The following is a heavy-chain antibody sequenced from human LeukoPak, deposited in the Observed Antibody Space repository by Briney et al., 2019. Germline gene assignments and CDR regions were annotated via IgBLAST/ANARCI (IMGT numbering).Heavy chain of an antibody. D-gene: IGHD6-6*01. J-gene: IGHJ4*02. Sequence: SETLSLTCAVYGGSFSGYYWSWIRQPPGKGLEWIGEINHSGSTNYNPSLKSRVTISVDTSKNQFSLKLSSVTAADTAVYYCARGIDSSSSRGFFDYWGQGTLVTVS. CDR1: GGSFSGYY. CDR2: INHSGST. V-gene: IGHV4-34*01. CDR3: ARGIDSSSSRGFFDY.